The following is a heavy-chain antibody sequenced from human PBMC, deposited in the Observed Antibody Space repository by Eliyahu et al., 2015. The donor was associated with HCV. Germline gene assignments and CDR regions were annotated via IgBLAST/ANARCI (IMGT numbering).Heavy chain of an antibody. CDR2: TRNKADSYTT. J-gene: IGHJ5*02. Sequence: EVQLVESGGGLVQPGGSLRLSCAASGFTFSDHYMDWVRQAPGKGLEWVGRTRNKADSYTTEYAVSVKGRFTISRDDSKNSLYLQMNSLKTEDTAVYYCTAARRTGEGGWWFDPWGQGTLVTVSS. CDR3: TAARRTGEGGWWFDP. CDR1: GFTFSDHY. V-gene: IGHV3-72*01. D-gene: IGHD7-27*01.